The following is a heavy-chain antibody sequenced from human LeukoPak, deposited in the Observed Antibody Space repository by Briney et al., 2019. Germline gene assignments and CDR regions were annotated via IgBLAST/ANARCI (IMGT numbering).Heavy chain of an antibody. CDR3: ASGPYYYVY. D-gene: IGHD3-10*02. J-gene: IGHJ4*02. V-gene: IGHV3-7*01. Sequence: PGGSLRLSCAASGFTFSSYSMNWVRQAPGKGLEWVANIKQDGSEKYYVDSVKGRFTISRDNAKNSLYLQMNSLRAEDTAVYYCASGPYYYVYWGQGTLVTVSS. CDR2: IKQDGSEK. CDR1: GFTFSSYS.